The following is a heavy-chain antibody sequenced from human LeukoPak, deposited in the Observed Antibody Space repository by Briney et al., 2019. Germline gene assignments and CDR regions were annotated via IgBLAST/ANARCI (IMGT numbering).Heavy chain of an antibody. CDR1: GYSFASYW. D-gene: IGHD3-22*01. CDR2: IYPGDSDT. CDR3: ARFQYDSSGYLPHGAFDI. J-gene: IGHJ3*02. Sequence: GESLKISCKGSGYSFASYWIGWVRQMPGKGLEWMGIIYPGDSDTRYSPSFQGQVTISADKSISTAYLQWSSLKASDTAMYYCARFQYDSSGYLPHGAFDIWGQGTMVTVSS. V-gene: IGHV5-51*01.